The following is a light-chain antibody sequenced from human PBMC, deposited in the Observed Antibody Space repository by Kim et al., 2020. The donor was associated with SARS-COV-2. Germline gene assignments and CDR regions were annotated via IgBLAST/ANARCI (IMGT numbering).Light chain of an antibody. CDR3: QQYKTYPWT. V-gene: IGKV1-16*02. J-gene: IGKJ1*01. CDR2: GAS. CDR1: QDIRNY. Sequence: DIQMTQSPSSLSASVGDRVTITCRASQDIRNYVAWFQQKPGKVPKSLIYGASSLQSGVPSKFSGSGSGTDLTLTISSLQPEDFATYYCQQYKTYPWTFGQGTKVDIK.